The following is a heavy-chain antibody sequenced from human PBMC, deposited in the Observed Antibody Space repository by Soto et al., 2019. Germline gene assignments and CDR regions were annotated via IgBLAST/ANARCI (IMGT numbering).Heavy chain of an antibody. D-gene: IGHD5-12*01. CDR2: INAGNGDT. Sequence: VQLVQSGAEVKKPGASVRISCTASGISYSTYVIHWVRQAPGQGLEWMGWINAGNGDTRYSQRFQGRVTLTRDTSATTTYMDLSSLRSEDTYIYYCARAISGYVTWGQGTLVTVSS. V-gene: IGHV1-3*01. CDR3: ARAISGYVT. J-gene: IGHJ4*02. CDR1: GISYSTYV.